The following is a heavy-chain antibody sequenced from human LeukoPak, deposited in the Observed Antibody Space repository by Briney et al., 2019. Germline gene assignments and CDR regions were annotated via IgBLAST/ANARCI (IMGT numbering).Heavy chain of an antibody. Sequence: SETLSLTCIVSGGSISNYYWSWIRQPPGKGLEWIGNIYYTGSSNYNPSLKSRVTISVDTSKNQFSLKLSSVTAADTAAYYCARGGRAQNYWGQGTLVTVSS. J-gene: IGHJ4*02. V-gene: IGHV4-59*01. CDR3: ARGGRAQNY. CDR2: IYYTGSS. CDR1: GGSISNYY. D-gene: IGHD6-25*01.